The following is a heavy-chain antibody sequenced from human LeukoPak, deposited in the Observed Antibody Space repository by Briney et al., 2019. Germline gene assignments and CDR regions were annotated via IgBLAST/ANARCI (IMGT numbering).Heavy chain of an antibody. D-gene: IGHD1-26*01. J-gene: IGHJ5*02. CDR2: IIPISGTT. CDR3: ARKLRLGGNWFDP. Sequence: SVKVFCKASGYTFTSYGISWVRQAPGQGLEWMGKIIPISGTTNYAQKFQGRVTFTADESTSTAYMELSSLRSEDTALYYCARKLRLGGNWFDPWGQGTLVTVSS. CDR1: GYTFTSYG. V-gene: IGHV1-69*13.